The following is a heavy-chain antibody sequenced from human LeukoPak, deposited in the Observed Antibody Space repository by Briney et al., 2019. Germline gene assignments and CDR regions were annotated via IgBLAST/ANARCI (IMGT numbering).Heavy chain of an antibody. CDR2: IYYSVNS. V-gene: IGHV4-59*01. CDR3: ARGSGSGGGRFDY. J-gene: IGHJ4*02. CDR1: GGSISSYY. Sequence: SETLSLTCTVSGGSISSYYWSWIRQSPGKGLEWIGFIYYSVNSNYNPSLKSRVTISADSSKNQFSLKLSSLSAADTAVYYCARGSGSGGGRFDYWGQGTLVTVSS. D-gene: IGHD2-15*01.